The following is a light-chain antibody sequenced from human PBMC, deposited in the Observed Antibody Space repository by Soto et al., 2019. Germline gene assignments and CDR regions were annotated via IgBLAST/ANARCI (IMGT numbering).Light chain of an antibody. CDR1: QSVSSN. V-gene: IGKV3-15*01. CDR2: GAS. J-gene: IGKJ1*01. CDR3: QQYNNWPPMA. Sequence: EIVMTQSPATLSVSPGERATLSCRASQSVSSNLAWYQQKPGQAPRLLIYGASTRATGIPARFSGSGSGTEFTLTSSSLQFEDFAVYYCQQYNNWPPMAFGQGTKVEIK.